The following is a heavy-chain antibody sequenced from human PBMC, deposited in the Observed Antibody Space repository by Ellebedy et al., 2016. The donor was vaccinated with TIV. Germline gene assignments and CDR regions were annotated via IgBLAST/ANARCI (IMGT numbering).Heavy chain of an antibody. J-gene: IGHJ4*02. Sequence: SETLSLTCTVSGGSISSSSYYWGWIRQPPGKGLEWIGSIYNSGSTYYNPSLKSRVTISVDTSKNQFSLKLSSVTAADTAVYYCARLDSGWYGYYFDYWGQGTLVTVSS. CDR1: GGSISSSSYY. CDR2: IYNSGST. CDR3: ARLDSGWYGYYFDY. V-gene: IGHV4-39*01. D-gene: IGHD6-19*01.